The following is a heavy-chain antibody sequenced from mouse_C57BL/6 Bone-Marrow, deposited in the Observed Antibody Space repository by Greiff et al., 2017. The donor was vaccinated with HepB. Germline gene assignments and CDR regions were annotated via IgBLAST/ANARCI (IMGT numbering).Heavy chain of an antibody. CDR3: ARHYDYDGAWFAY. CDR1: GYTFTSYW. Sequence: QVQLQQPEAELVKPGASVKLSCKASGYTFTSYWMHWVKQRPGQGLEWIGMIHPNSGSTNYNEKFKSKATLTVDKSSSTAYMQLSSLTSEDSAVYYCARHYDYDGAWFAYWGQGTLVTVSA. CDR2: IHPNSGST. D-gene: IGHD2-4*01. J-gene: IGHJ3*01. V-gene: IGHV1-64*01.